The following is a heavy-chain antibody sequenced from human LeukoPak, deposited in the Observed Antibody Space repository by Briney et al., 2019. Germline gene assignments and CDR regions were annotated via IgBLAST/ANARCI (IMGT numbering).Heavy chain of an antibody. J-gene: IGHJ6*02. Sequence: PSQTLSLTCTVSGGSISSGGYYWSWIRQHPGKGLEWIGYIYYSGSTYYNPSLKSRVTISVDTSKNQFSLKLSSVTAADTAVYYCARGGGKPLYYYYGMDVWGQGTTVTVS. D-gene: IGHD4-23*01. V-gene: IGHV4-31*03. CDR2: IYYSGST. CDR3: ARGGGKPLYYYYGMDV. CDR1: GGSISSGGYY.